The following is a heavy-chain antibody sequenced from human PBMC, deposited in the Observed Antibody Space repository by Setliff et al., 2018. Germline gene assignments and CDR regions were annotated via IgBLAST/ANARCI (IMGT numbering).Heavy chain of an antibody. D-gene: IGHD3-22*01. CDR2: IYTSGST. CDR3: ARARSGDYSDSTGYLDY. Sequence: SETLSLTCTVSGGSISNYYWTWIRQPPGKGLDWIGYIYTSGSTNYNPSLKSRVTISVDTPKNQFSLKLSSVSAADTAVYYCARARSGDYSDSTGYLDYWGQGTLVTVSS. J-gene: IGHJ4*02. V-gene: IGHV4-4*08. CDR1: GGSISNYY.